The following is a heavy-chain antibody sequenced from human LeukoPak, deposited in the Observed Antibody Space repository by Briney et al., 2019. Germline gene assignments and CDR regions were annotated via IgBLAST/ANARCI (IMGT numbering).Heavy chain of an antibody. CDR2: INPSGGST. D-gene: IGHD3-16*02. J-gene: IGHJ6*03. Sequence: ASVKVSCKASGYTFTSYYMHWVRQAPGQGLEWMGIINPSGGSTSYAQKFQGRVTMTRDTSTSTVYMELSSLRSEDTAVYYCARGGIMITFGGVIVSPDHMDVWGKGTTVTISS. V-gene: IGHV1-46*01. CDR1: GYTFTSYY. CDR3: ARGGIMITFGGVIVSPDHMDV.